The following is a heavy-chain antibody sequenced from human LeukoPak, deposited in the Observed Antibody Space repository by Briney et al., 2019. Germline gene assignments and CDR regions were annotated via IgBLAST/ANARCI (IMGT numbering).Heavy chain of an antibody. CDR3: AGDGGYSYGYCYFDY. J-gene: IGHJ4*02. V-gene: IGHV1-2*02. CDR1: GYTFTGYY. Sequence: EASVKVSCKASGYTFTGYYMHWVRRAPGQGLEWMGWINPNSGGTNYAQKFQGRVTMTRDTSISTAYMELSRLRSDDTAVYYCAGDGGYSYGYCYFDYWGQGTLVTVSS. D-gene: IGHD5-18*01. CDR2: INPNSGGT.